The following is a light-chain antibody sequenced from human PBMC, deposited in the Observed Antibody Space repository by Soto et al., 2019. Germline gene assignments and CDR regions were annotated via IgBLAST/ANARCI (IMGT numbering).Light chain of an antibody. V-gene: IGLV2-14*01. CDR2: EVS. J-gene: IGLJ1*01. Sequence: QSALTQPASVSGSPGQSITISCTGTSSDVGGYNYVSWYQQHPGKAPKLMIYEVSNRPSGVSNRFSGSKSGNTASLAISGLEAEDEADYYCSSYTNSRTYVFGTGTKLTVL. CDR3: SSYTNSRTYV. CDR1: SSDVGGYNY.